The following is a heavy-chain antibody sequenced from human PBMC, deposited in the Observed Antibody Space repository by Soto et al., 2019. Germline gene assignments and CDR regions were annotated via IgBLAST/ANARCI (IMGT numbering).Heavy chain of an antibody. Sequence: SETLSLTCTVSGGSISSGGYYWSWIRQDKGKGREWIGYIYYSGSTYYNPSLKSRVTISVDTSKNQSTLKLSSVTAADTAVYYCAKGSRGWSIDEVGYGMDVWGQGTTVTVSS. CDR2: IYYSGST. CDR1: GGSISSGGYY. V-gene: IGHV4-31*03. D-gene: IGHD6-19*01. CDR3: AKGSRGWSIDEVGYGMDV. J-gene: IGHJ6*02.